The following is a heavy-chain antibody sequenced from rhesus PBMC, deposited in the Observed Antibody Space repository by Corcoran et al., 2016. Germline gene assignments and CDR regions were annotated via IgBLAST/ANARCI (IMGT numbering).Heavy chain of an antibody. J-gene: IGHJ4*01. CDR1: GGSISDSYR. Sequence: QVQLQESGPGVVKPSETLSLTCAVSGGSISDSYRWSWIRQPPGKGLEWIGYNYSNSKSNNYNPSLKSRVTISKDTAKNQFSLKLSSVTAADTAVYYCARDRRWYYNIWTGEDYFDYWGQGVLVTVSS. V-gene: IGHV4S10*01. CDR3: ARDRRWYYNIWTGEDYFDY. D-gene: IGHD3-3*01. CDR2: NYSNSKSN.